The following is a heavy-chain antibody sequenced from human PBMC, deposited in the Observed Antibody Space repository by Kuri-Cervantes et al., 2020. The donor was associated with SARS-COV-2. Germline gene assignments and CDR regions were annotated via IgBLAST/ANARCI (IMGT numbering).Heavy chain of an antibody. Sequence: SETLSLTCSVSGGSISSRSYYWGWIRQPPGKGLEWIGSIYYSGSTNYNPTLKSRVTISVDTSTNQFFLNLTSVTAADTAEYYCARQGGYYGMDVWGQGTTVTVSS. J-gene: IGHJ6*02. V-gene: IGHV4-39*01. CDR2: IYYSGST. CDR1: GGSISSRSYY. CDR3: ARQGGYYGMDV. D-gene: IGHD3-22*01.